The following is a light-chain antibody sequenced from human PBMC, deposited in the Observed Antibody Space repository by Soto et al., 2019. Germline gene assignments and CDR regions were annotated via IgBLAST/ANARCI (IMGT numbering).Light chain of an antibody. V-gene: IGKV3-11*01. CDR1: QSVSSY. Sequence: EIVLTQSPATLSLSPGERATLSCRASQSVSSYLAWYQQKPGQAPRLLIYDASNRATGIPARFSGSGSGTDFTITIISLEPEDFAVYYCQRRINWPFTFGTGTKVDIK. J-gene: IGKJ3*01. CDR2: DAS. CDR3: QRRINWPFT.